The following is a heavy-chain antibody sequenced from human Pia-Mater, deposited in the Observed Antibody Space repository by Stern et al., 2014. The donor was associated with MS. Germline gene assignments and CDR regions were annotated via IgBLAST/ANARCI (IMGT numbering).Heavy chain of an antibody. V-gene: IGHV3-9*01. CDR3: VEDVDSTIAVSFDS. J-gene: IGHJ4*02. D-gene: IGHD6-19*01. CDR1: GFTFNDYS. Sequence: VQLVESGGGLVQPGRSLRLSCTASGFTFNDYSLHWVRQVPGKGLEWVSGISWNRGSNSYADSVTAPFTTSRDNAKNALYLQMNSLRPEDTALYYCVEDVDSTIAVSFDSWGQGTLVTISS. CDR2: ISWNRGSN.